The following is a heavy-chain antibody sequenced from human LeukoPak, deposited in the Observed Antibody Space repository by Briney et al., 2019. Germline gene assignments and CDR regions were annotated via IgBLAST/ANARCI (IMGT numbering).Heavy chain of an antibody. V-gene: IGHV3-11*01. CDR3: ARDLRGVTHYFDH. D-gene: IGHD2-21*02. CDR1: GFIFSDYY. J-gene: IGHJ4*02. CDR2: ISTSGSTI. Sequence: GGSLRLSCAASGFIFSDYYMSWIRQAPGKGLEWVSYISTSGSTIYYADSVKGRFTISRDNAKNSLYLQMNSLRAEDTAVYYCARDLRGVTHYFDHWGQGTLVTVSS.